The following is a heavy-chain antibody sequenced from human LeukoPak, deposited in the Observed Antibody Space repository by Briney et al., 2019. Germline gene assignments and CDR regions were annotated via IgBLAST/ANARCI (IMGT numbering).Heavy chain of an antibody. CDR1: GFTFSDYY. CDR2: IPSTSSYT. CDR3: ARAANTAAGTPTLAIDY. D-gene: IGHD6-13*01. J-gene: IGHJ4*02. V-gene: IGHV3-11*05. Sequence: GGSLRLSCVASGFTFSDYYMSWIRQAPGKGLEWVSYIPSTSSYTSYADSVKGRFTISRDNAKNSLYLQMSSLRAEDTAVYYCARAANTAAGTPTLAIDYWGQGTLVTVSS.